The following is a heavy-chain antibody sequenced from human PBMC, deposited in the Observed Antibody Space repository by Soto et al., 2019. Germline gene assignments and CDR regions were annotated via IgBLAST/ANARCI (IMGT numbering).Heavy chain of an antibody. J-gene: IGHJ6*02. CDR2: LIPMFGRT. Sequence: QVQLVQSGAEVKTPGSSVKVSCKASGGTFSSYSINWVRQAPGQGLEWMGRLIPMFGRTDYAQRFQGRVTFTADESTRTACMEMSTLTSEDTAVYYCARAGVLTFTRLYEMEVWGQGTRVTVSS. D-gene: IGHD3-9*01. V-gene: IGHV1-69*18. CDR1: GGTFSSYS. CDR3: ARAGVLTFTRLYEMEV.